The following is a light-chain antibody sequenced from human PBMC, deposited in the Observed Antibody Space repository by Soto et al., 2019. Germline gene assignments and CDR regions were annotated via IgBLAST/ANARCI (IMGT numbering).Light chain of an antibody. CDR2: SAS. CDR3: QQSYSTPYT. CDR1: QSISIY. Sequence: DIQMTQSPSSLSASVRDRVTLTCRASQSISIYLNWYQQEPGKAPKLLIYSASSLQSGVPSRFSGSGSGTDFTLTISSLQPEDFATYYCQQSYSTPYTFGQGTKLEIK. V-gene: IGKV1-39*01. J-gene: IGKJ2*01.